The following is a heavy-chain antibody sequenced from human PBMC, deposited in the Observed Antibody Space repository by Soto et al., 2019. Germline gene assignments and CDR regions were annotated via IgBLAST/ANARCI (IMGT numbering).Heavy chain of an antibody. J-gene: IGHJ6*03. V-gene: IGHV1-18*01. CDR3: ARGPTVTTPYYYYYMDV. D-gene: IGHD4-17*01. CDR2: ISAYNGNT. CDR1: GYTFTSYG. Sequence: ASVKVSCKASGYTFTSYGISWVRQAPGQGLEWMGWISAYNGNTNYAQKLQGRVTMTTDTSTSTAYMELRSLRSDDTAVYYCARGPTVTTPYYYYYMDVWGKGTTVTVSS.